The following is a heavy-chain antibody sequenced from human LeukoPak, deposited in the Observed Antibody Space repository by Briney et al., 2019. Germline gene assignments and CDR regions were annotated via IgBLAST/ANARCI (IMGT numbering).Heavy chain of an antibody. Sequence: SETLSLTCTVAGGSISSSSYCWGRIRQPPGKGLEWFVSIYYSGSTYHNPSLKSRVTISVDTSKNQFSLKLSSVTAADTAVYYCARYPLTYYYYYYMDVWGKGTTVTVSS. CDR2: IYYSGST. J-gene: IGHJ6*03. D-gene: IGHD3-9*01. CDR1: GGSISSSSYC. CDR3: ARYPLTYYYYYYMDV. V-gene: IGHV4-39*01.